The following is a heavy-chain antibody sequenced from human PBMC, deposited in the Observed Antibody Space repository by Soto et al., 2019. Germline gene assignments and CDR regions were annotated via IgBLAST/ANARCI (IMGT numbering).Heavy chain of an antibody. J-gene: IGHJ5*02. CDR3: AKDPAIVVVPAAPLLQVGNRGWFDP. D-gene: IGHD2-2*01. CDR1: GFTFSSYA. CDR2: ISGSGGST. V-gene: IGHV3-23*01. Sequence: GGSLRLSCAASGFTFSSYAMSWVRQAPGKGLEWVSAISGSGGSTYYADSVKGRFTISRDNSKNTLYLQMNSLRAEDTAVYYCAKDPAIVVVPAAPLLQVGNRGWFDPWGQGTLVTVSS.